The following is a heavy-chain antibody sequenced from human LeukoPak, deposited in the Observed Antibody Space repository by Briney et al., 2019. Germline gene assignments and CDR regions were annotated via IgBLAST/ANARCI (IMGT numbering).Heavy chain of an antibody. CDR1: GFTVSSNY. D-gene: IGHD5-18*01. Sequence: GGSLRLSCAASGFTVSSNYMNWVRQAPGKGLEWVSVISGSGSSTYYADSVKGRFTISRDDSKNTMYLQMNSLRAEDTAVYFCAKDSASYGRFDHWGQGTLVTVSS. V-gene: IGHV3-23*01. CDR2: ISGSGSST. CDR3: AKDSASYGRFDH. J-gene: IGHJ4*02.